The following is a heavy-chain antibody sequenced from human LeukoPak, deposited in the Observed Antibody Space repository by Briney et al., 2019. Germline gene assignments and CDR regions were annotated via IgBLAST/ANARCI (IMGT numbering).Heavy chain of an antibody. CDR3: ARGRGLLWFGDPVGFDY. D-gene: IGHD3-10*01. CDR2: ISAYDGNT. Sequence: GASVKVSCKGSNYTFTNYGMAWVRQAPGQGLEWMGWISAYDGNTNYAQKLQGRVTMTTDTSTSTAYMELRSLRSDDTAVYYCARGRGLLWFGDPVGFDYWGQGTLVTVSS. J-gene: IGHJ4*02. V-gene: IGHV1-18*01. CDR1: NYTFTNYG.